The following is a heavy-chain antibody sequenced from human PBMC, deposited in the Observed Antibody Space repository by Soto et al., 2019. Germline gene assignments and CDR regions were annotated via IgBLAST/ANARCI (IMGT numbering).Heavy chain of an antibody. CDR2: VRYTGST. J-gene: IGHJ4*02. D-gene: IGHD4-17*01. Sequence: QVQLQESGPGLVKPSETLSLTCTVSAGSVSGYYWSWIRQPPGKAPEWIGYVRYTGSTKYNPYLNHRVTISVDVSKNQFSLSLSSVTAVDTAVYYCTRHDGNYRNVLDYWGQGALVTVSS. CDR1: AGSVSGYY. CDR3: TRHDGNYRNVLDY. V-gene: IGHV4-59*08.